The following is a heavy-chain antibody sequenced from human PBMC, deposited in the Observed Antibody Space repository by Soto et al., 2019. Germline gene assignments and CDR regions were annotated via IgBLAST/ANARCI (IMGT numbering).Heavy chain of an antibody. CDR3: AREITIFGVVIPSWFDP. V-gene: IGHV1-69*13. Sequence: SVKVSCKASGGTFSSYAISWVRQAPGQGLEWMGGIIPIFGTANYAQKFQGRVTITADESTSTAYMELNSLRSEDTAVYYCAREITIFGVVIPSWFDPWGQGTLVTVSS. CDR2: IIPIFGTA. D-gene: IGHD3-3*01. CDR1: GGTFSSYA. J-gene: IGHJ5*02.